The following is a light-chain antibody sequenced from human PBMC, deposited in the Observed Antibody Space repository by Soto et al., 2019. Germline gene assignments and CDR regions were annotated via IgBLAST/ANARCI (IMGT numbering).Light chain of an antibody. CDR3: SSSTSSSNLYV. Sequence: QSALTQPASVSGSPGQSITISCTGTSSDVGGYNYVSWYQQHPGKAPKLMIYDVSNRPPGVSNRFSGSKSGNTASLTISGLQAEDEGGYWCSSSTSSSNLYVFGPGTKVTV. V-gene: IGLV2-14*01. CDR1: SSDVGGYNY. J-gene: IGLJ1*01. CDR2: DVS.